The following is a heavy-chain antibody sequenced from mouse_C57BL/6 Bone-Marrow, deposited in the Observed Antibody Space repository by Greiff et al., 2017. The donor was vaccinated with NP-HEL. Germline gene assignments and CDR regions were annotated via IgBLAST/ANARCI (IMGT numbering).Heavy chain of an antibody. CDR1: GYTFTSYG. Sequence: QVQLQQSGAELARPGASVKLSCKASGYTFTSYGISWVKQRTGQGLEWIGEIYPRSGNTYYNEKFKGKATLTADKSSSTAYMELRSLTSEDSAVYFCAKEFYYGSEDWYFDVWGTGTTVTVSS. J-gene: IGHJ1*03. D-gene: IGHD1-1*01. V-gene: IGHV1-81*01. CDR2: IYPRSGNT. CDR3: AKEFYYGSEDWYFDV.